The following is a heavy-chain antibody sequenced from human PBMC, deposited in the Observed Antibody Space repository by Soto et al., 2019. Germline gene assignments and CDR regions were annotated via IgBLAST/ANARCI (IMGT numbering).Heavy chain of an antibody. CDR1: GGSISSYY. D-gene: IGHD4-17*01. J-gene: IGHJ4*02. V-gene: IGHV4-59*01. CDR2: IYYSGST. CDR3: ARDYGGNLLGY. Sequence: SETLSLTCTVSGGSISSYYWSWIRQPPGKGLEWIGYIYYSGSTNYNPSLKSRVTISVDTSKNQFSLKLSSVTAADTAVYYCARDYGGNLLGYWGQGTLVTVSS.